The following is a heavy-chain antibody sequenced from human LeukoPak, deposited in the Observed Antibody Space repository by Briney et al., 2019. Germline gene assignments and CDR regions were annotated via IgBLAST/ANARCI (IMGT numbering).Heavy chain of an antibody. V-gene: IGHV3-23*01. Sequence: PGGSLRLSCAASGFTFSGSAMDWVRQAPGKGLEWVSSVSGSGRNTFYPDSVEGRFTISRDNSKNTVYLQMNSLRADDTAVYYCVKSRRVGANQRGLFDYWGQGTLVTVSP. CDR2: VSGSGRNT. D-gene: IGHD1-26*01. J-gene: IGHJ4*02. CDR3: VKSRRVGANQRGLFDY. CDR1: GFTFSGSA.